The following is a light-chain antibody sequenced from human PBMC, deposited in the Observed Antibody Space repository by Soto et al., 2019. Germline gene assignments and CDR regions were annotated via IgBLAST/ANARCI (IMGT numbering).Light chain of an antibody. J-gene: IGLJ1*01. V-gene: IGLV2-14*03. CDR3: SSYTSSSTYV. Sequence: QSVLTQPRSVSGSPGQSVTISCTRTSSDVANYKYVSWYQQHPGKAPKLMIYDVSNRPSGVSNRFSGSKSGNTASLTISGLQAEDEADYYCSSYTSSSTYVFGTGTKLTVL. CDR1: SSDVANYKY. CDR2: DVS.